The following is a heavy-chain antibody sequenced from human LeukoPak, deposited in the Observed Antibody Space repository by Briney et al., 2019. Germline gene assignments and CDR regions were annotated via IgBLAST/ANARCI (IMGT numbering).Heavy chain of an antibody. CDR1: GFTFGTYS. J-gene: IGHJ4*02. CDR2: IRTTAEGAKYA. V-gene: IGHV3-48*02. D-gene: IGHD3-9*01. CDR3: ATDQRYAFDY. Sequence: GGSLRLSCAASGFTFGTYSMNWVRQAPGKGLEWISNIRTTAEGAKYAYYADSVKGRVTISRDDGKNTLYLHMNSLRDDDTAVYYCATDQRYAFDYWGQGILVTVSS.